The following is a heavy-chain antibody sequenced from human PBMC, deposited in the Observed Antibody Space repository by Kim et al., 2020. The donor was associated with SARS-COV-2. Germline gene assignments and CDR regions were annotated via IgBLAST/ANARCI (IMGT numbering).Heavy chain of an antibody. CDR2: ISYDGSNK. CDR1: GFTFSSYA. V-gene: IGHV3-30-3*02. J-gene: IGHJ3*02. D-gene: IGHD3-16*02. Sequence: GGSLRLSCAASGFTFSSYAMHWVRQAPGKGLEWVAVISYDGSNKYYADSVKGRFTISRDNSKNTLYLQMNSLRAEDTAVYYCAKLVGGPYDYVWGSYRNDAFDIWGQGTMVTVSS. CDR3: AKLVGGPYDYVWGSYRNDAFDI.